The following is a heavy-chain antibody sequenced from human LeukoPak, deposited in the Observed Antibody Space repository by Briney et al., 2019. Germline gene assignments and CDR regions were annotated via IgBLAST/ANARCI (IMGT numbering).Heavy chain of an antibody. D-gene: IGHD3-9*01. CDR2: INTYIGNT. CDR3: ARSPHILTGENFDY. V-gene: IGHV1-18*01. CDR1: GYTFTSHG. Sequence: GASVKVSCKASGYTFTSHGFSWVRQAPGQGLEWMGWINTYIGNTNYAQKFQGRVTVTTDTSTSTAYMELRSLRSDDTAVYYCARSPHILTGENFDYWGQGTLLTVSS. J-gene: IGHJ4*02.